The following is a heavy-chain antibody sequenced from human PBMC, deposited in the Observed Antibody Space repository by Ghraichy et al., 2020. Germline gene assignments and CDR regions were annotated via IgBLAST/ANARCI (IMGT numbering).Heavy chain of an antibody. Sequence: GSLRLSCSASGFIFSPYAMHWVRQAPGKGLEYVSATSSNGGSTYYADSVTGRFTISRDNSKNTLYLQMSSLRGEDTAVYYCVKDRGSGNTYYYYYGMDVWGQGTTVTVAS. CDR2: TSSNGGST. D-gene: IGHD3-10*01. J-gene: IGHJ6*02. CDR1: GFIFSPYA. CDR3: VKDRGSGNTYYYYYGMDV. V-gene: IGHV3-64D*06.